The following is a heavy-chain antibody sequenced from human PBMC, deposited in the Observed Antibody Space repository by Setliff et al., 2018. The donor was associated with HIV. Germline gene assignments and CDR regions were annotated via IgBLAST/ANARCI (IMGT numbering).Heavy chain of an antibody. CDR1: GYTFTGYY. Sequence: ASVKVSCKASGYTFTGYYMHWVRQAPGQGLEWMGQINPNSGGTNYAQKFQGRVTMTRDTSISTAYMELSRLRSDDTAVYYCARDRSSYGWGVYYWGQGTLVTVSS. CDR3: ARDRSSYGWGVYY. D-gene: IGHD2-8*01. J-gene: IGHJ4*02. CDR2: INPNSGGT. V-gene: IGHV1-2*06.